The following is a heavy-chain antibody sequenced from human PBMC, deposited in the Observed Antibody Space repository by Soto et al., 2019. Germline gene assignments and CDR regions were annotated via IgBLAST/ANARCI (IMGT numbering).Heavy chain of an antibody. V-gene: IGHV3-23*01. D-gene: IGHD5-12*01. CDR1: GFTFSSYA. Sequence: EVQLLESGGGLVQPGGSLRLSCAASGFTFSSYAMSWVRQAPGNGLEWVSAISGSGGSTYYADSVKGRFTISRDKSKNTLYLQMNSLRAEDTAVYYCAKHAVQEWLRFGYFDLWGRGTLVTVSS. CDR3: AKHAVQEWLRFGYFDL. CDR2: ISGSGGST. J-gene: IGHJ2*01.